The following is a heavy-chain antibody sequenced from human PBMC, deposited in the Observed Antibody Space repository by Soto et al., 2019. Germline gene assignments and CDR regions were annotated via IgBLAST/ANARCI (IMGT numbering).Heavy chain of an antibody. J-gene: IGHJ6*01. CDR1: GGYFSSDH. CDR3: ARDRLFVCISSNPSYYNGLHV. CDR2: INNSGIT. Sequence: PTGTLSLNCNVSGGYFSSDHWGWIRQPPGKGLEWIGKINNSGITNYNPSLKSRATISVDTSKNQFSLKLTSVTAADTAGYYCARDRLFVCISSNPSYYNGLHVW. D-gene: IGHD3-10*01. V-gene: IGHV4-59*01.